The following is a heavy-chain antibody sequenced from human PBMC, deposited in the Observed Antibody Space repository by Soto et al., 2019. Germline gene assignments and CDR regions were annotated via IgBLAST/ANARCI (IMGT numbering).Heavy chain of an antibody. CDR1: GFTFSSYA. D-gene: IGHD3-10*01. CDR3: AKESGLLWFGEAYYYYYGMDV. V-gene: IGHV3-23*01. CDR2: ISGSGGST. Sequence: GGSLRLSCAASGFTFSSYAMSWVRQAPGKGLEWVSAISGSGGSTYYADSVKGRFTISRDNSKNTLYLQMNSLRAEDTAVYYCAKESGLLWFGEAYYYYYGMDVWGQGTTVTVSS. J-gene: IGHJ6*02.